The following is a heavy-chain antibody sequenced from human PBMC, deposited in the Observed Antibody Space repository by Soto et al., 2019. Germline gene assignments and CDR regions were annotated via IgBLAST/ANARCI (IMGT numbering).Heavy chain of an antibody. J-gene: IGHJ4*02. CDR1: GVSITSYY. CDR3: AASSVARSPLGDF. V-gene: IGHV4-59*08. CDR2: IAYSGNT. Sequence: QVQLQESGPGLVKPSETLSLTCTVSGVSITSYYWRWIRQSPGQGLEWIGLIAYSGNTNYNPSLKGRVTISRYTSRNQYSVGLSSVTAADTALYFCAASSVARSPLGDFWGEGTQLTVSS. D-gene: IGHD3-22*01.